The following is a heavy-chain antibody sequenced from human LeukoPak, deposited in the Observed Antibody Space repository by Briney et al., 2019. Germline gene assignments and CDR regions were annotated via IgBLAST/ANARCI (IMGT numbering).Heavy chain of an antibody. CDR3: ARSGSWYPPNPFDY. CDR2: IYHSGST. Sequence: SETLSLTCSVSGYSISSGYYWGWIRQPPGKGLEWIGSIYHSGSTYYNPSLKSRVTISVDTSKNQFSLKLSSVTAADTAVYYCARSGSWYPPNPFDYWGQGTLVTVSS. D-gene: IGHD6-13*01. CDR1: GYSISSGYY. J-gene: IGHJ4*02. V-gene: IGHV4-38-2*02.